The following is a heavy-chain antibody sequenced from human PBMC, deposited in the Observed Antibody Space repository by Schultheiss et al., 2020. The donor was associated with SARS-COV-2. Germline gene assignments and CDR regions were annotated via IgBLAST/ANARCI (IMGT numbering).Heavy chain of an antibody. D-gene: IGHD3-3*01. V-gene: IGHV1-2*02. Sequence: ASVKVSCKASGYTFTGYYMHWVRQAPGQGLEWMGWINPNSGGTNYAQKFRGRVTMTRDTSISTAYMELSRLRSDDTAVYYCAREGDFWSGYRKPYWYFDLWGRGTLVTVSS. CDR2: INPNSGGT. CDR3: AREGDFWSGYRKPYWYFDL. J-gene: IGHJ2*01. CDR1: GYTFTGYY.